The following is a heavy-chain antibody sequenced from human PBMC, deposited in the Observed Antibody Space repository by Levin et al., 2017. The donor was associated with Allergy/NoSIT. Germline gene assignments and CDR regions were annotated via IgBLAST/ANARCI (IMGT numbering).Heavy chain of an antibody. CDR3: ARERALGPSYSSSWSSWCWFDP. J-gene: IGHJ5*02. CDR2: INPNSGGT. V-gene: IGHV1-2*02. CDR1: GYTFTGYY. D-gene: IGHD6-13*01. Sequence: ASVKVSCKASGYTFTGYYMHWVRQAPGQGLEWMGWINPNSGGTNYAQKFQGRVTMTRDTSISTAYMELSRLRSDDTAVYYCARERALGPSYSSSWSSWCWFDPWGQGTLVTVSS.